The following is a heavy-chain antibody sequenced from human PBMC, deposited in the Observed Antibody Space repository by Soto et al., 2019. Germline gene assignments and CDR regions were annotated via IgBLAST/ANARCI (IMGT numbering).Heavy chain of an antibody. J-gene: IGHJ6*02. CDR3: AKGDYDFWSGYYNNKDYYYYGKDG. V-gene: IGHV3-23*01. Sequence: GGSLRLSCAASGFTFSSYAMSWVRQAPGQGLEWVSAISGSGGSTYYADSVKGRFTISRDNSKNTLYLQMNSLRAEDTAVYYCAKGDYDFWSGYYNNKDYYYYGKDGWSQGTTGIASS. CDR1: GFTFSSYA. D-gene: IGHD3-3*01. CDR2: ISGSGGST.